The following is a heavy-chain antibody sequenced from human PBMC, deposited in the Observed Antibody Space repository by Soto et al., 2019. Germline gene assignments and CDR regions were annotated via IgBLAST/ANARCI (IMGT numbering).Heavy chain of an antibody. CDR3: ARGYCSSTSCYTPLSYYYYGMDV. J-gene: IGHJ6*02. CDR1: GGSISSGGYY. Sequence: TLCLTCTVSGGSISSGGYYLSWIRQHPGKGLERIGYIYYSGSTYYNPSLKSRVTISVDTSKNQFSLKLSSVTAADTAVYYCARGYCSSTSCYTPLSYYYYGMDVWGQGTTVTVSS. CDR2: IYYSGST. V-gene: IGHV4-31*03. D-gene: IGHD2-2*02.